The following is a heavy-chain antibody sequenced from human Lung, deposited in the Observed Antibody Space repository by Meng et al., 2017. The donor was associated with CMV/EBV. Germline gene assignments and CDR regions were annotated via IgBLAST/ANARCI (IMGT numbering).Heavy chain of an antibody. D-gene: IGHD4-17*01. V-gene: IGHV3-72*01. CDR2: IRIKAATYST. CDR1: GFSFSDDY. CDR3: AKDFLGAGDY. J-gene: IGHJ4*02. Sequence: GGSLRLXXSSSGFSFSDDYMDWFRQAPGKGLECVGRIRIKAATYSTDYATSVKGRFTISRDDSKNSLYLQMNSLKVEDTAVYYCAKDFLGAGDYWGQGTPVTVSS.